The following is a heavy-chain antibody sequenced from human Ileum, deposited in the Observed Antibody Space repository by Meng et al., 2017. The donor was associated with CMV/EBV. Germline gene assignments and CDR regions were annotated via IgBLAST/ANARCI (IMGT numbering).Heavy chain of an antibody. Sequence: TVSGVSINDYNWCWIRQSPGKGLDYVGYISYTGSTNSNPSLKSRVTILVDRSNNQFSLRLNSVTAADTAMYYCARAPKYSGTYYSFDIWGQGTLVTVSS. CDR3: ARAPKYSGTYYSFDI. CDR1: GVSINDYN. V-gene: IGHV4-59*01. J-gene: IGHJ3*02. D-gene: IGHD1-26*01. CDR2: ISYTGST.